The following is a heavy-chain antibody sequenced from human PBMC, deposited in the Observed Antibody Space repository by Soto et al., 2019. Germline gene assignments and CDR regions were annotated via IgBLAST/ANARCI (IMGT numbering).Heavy chain of an antibody. CDR3: ARIPSP. CDR1: GVSISSGGYS. D-gene: IGHD2-21*01. V-gene: IGHV4-30-2*01. CDR2: IYHSGST. J-gene: IGHJ5*02. Sequence: SETLSLTCAVSGVSISSGGYSWSWIRQPPGKGLEWIGYIYHSGSTYYNSSLKSRVTISVDRSKNQFSLKLSSVTAADTAVYYCARIPSPWGQGTLVTVSS.